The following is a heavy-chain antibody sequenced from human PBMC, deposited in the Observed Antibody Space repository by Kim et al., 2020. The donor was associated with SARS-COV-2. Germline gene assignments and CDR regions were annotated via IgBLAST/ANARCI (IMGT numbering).Heavy chain of an antibody. CDR1: GGSISSGSYY. CDR2: IYTSGST. V-gene: IGHV4-61*02. D-gene: IGHD3-22*01. Sequence: SETLSLTCTVSGGSISSGSYYWSWIRQPAGKGLEWIGRIYTSGSTNYNPSLKSRVTISVDTSKNQFSLKLSSVTAADTAVCYCARDRAYYYDSSGYYGLGIYYYYGMDVWGQGTTVTVSS. J-gene: IGHJ6*02. CDR3: ARDRAYYYDSSGYYGLGIYYYYGMDV.